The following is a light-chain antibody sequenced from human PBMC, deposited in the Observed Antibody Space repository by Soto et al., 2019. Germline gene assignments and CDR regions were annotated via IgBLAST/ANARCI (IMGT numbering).Light chain of an antibody. CDR3: HQRTNGPPFP. J-gene: IGKJ4*01. CDR2: DAS. Sequence: EIVLTQSPATLSLSPGERATLSCRASKSIRNFLAWNQQKPGQPPRLLIYDASKRATDIPDRLIGSGSGTDFTLTISSLEPEDFAIYYCHQRTNGPPFPFGGGNKVEI. V-gene: IGKV3-11*01. CDR1: KSIRNF.